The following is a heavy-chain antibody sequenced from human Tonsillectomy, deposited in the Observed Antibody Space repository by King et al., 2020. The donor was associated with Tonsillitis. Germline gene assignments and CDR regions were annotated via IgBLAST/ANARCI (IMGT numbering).Heavy chain of an antibody. V-gene: IGHV1-18*01. J-gene: IGHJ6*03. D-gene: IGHD2-15*01. Sequence: QLVQSGPEVKKPGASVKVSCKASGYTFSSYGISWVRQAPGQGLEWMGWISVYSGKTNYAQKFQGRITMTTDTSTSTAYMELRSLRSDDTAVYYCARDEIVVVLPATRNEYMGVWGTGTTGTVSS. CDR3: ARDEIVVVLPATRNEYMGV. CDR2: ISVYSGKT. CDR1: GYTFSSYG.